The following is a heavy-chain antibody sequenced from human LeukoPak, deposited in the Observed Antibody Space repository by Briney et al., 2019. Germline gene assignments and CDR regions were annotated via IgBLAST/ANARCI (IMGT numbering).Heavy chain of an antibody. CDR1: GFTFSSYA. CDR2: ISGSGGST. CDR3: AKDYDFWSGYYVDAFDI. V-gene: IGHV3-23*01. D-gene: IGHD3-3*01. J-gene: IGHJ3*02. Sequence: PGGSLRLSCAASGFTFSSYAMSWVRQAPGKGLEWVSAISGSGGSTYYADSVKGRFTISRDNSKNTLYLQMNSLRAEDTAVYYCAKDYDFWSGYYVDAFDIWDQGTMVTVSS.